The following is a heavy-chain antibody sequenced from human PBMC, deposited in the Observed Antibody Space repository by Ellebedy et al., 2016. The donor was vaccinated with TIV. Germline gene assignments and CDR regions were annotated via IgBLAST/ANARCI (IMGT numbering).Heavy chain of an antibody. V-gene: IGHV3-23*01. J-gene: IGHJ3*02. CDR1: GFTFSNYA. Sequence: PGGSLRLSCAASGFTFSNYAMAWVRQTPGKGLEWVSGIYGSARRTFYADSVKGRFTISRDNSKNTVYLQMDSLRVEDTAIYYCAKDQVGGDGRWVFDIWGQGTMVTVSS. CDR2: IYGSARRT. CDR3: AKDQVGGDGRWVFDI. D-gene: IGHD3-16*01.